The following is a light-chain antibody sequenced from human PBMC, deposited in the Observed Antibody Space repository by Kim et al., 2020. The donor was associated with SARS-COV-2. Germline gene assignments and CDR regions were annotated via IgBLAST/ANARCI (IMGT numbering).Light chain of an antibody. CDR1: SLRSYY. J-gene: IGLJ2*01. V-gene: IGLV3-19*01. CDR2: GKN. CDR3: NSRDSSGNHLV. Sequence: SSELTQDRAVSVALGQTVRITCQGDSLRSYYASWYQQKPGQAPVLVIYGKNNRPSGIPDRFSGSSSGNTASLTITGAQAEDEADYYCNSRDSSGNHLVFGGGTQLTVL.